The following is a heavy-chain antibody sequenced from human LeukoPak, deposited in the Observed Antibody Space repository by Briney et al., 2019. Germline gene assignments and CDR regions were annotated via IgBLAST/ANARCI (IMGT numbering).Heavy chain of an antibody. CDR3: AKGLRITMVRGAIADAFDI. CDR2: ISGSGGST. V-gene: IGHV3-23*01. J-gene: IGHJ3*02. Sequence: GGSLRLSCAASGFTFSSYAMSWVRQAPGKGLEWVSAISGSGGSTYYADSVKGRFTISRDNSRNTLYLQMNSLRAEDTAVYYCAKGLRITMVRGAIADAFDIWGQGTMVTVSS. CDR1: GFTFSSYA. D-gene: IGHD3-10*01.